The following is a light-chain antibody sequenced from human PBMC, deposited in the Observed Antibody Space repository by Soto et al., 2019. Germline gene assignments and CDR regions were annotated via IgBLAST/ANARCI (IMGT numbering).Light chain of an antibody. CDR3: QSFDSSLSGL. J-gene: IGLJ1*01. V-gene: IGLV1-40*01. CDR1: SSNIGAGYG. Sequence: QSVLTQPPSVSGAPGQRVTISCTGSSSNIGAGYGVHWYQQLPGAPPKLLIYADTNRPSGVPDRFSGSKSATSAPLAITGLQPEDEADYYCQSFDSSLSGLFGSGTKLTVL. CDR2: ADT.